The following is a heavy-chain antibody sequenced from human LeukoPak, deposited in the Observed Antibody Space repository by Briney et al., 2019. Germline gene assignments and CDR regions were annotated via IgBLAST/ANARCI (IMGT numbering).Heavy chain of an antibody. V-gene: IGHV3-33*06. CDR3: AKDRYSSCWDYQDYFDY. CDR1: GFTFSSYG. D-gene: IGHD6-19*01. J-gene: IGHJ4*02. CDR2: IWYDGSNK. Sequence: GRSLRLSCAASGFTFSSYGMHWVRQAPGKGLEGVAVIWYDGSNKYYAESVKGRFTISRDNSKNTLYLQVNSLRAEDTAVYYCAKDRYSSCWDYQDYFDYWGQGTLVTVSS.